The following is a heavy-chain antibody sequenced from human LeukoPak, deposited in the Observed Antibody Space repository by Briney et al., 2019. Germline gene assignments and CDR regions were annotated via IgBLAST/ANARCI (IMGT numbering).Heavy chain of an antibody. CDR2: ISYDGSNK. V-gene: IGHV3-30*18. CDR3: TEEGDDFWSGYSPYYFEY. J-gene: IGHJ4*02. Sequence: PGGSLRLSCAASGFTFSSYGMHWVRQAPGKGLEWVAVISYDGSNKYYADSVKGRFTISRGNSKNTLYLQMNSLRVEDTAVYYCTEEGDDFWSGYSPYYFEYWGQGTLVTVSS. D-gene: IGHD3-3*01. CDR1: GFTFSSYG.